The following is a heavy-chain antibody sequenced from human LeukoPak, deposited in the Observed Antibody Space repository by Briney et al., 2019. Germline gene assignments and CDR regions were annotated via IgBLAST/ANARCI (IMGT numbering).Heavy chain of an antibody. D-gene: IGHD2-15*01. CDR1: GFTFSSFA. J-gene: IGHJ4*02. V-gene: IGHV3-23*01. CDR2: ISGNGGGT. CDR3: AKATKPFVVDNFFDY. Sequence: GGSLRLSCAASGFTFSSFAMGWVRLGPGKGLEWVSGISGNGGGTYYANSVKGRFTISRDNSKNTLHLQMSSLRAEDTAVYYCAKATKPFVVDNFFDYWGQGTLVTVSS.